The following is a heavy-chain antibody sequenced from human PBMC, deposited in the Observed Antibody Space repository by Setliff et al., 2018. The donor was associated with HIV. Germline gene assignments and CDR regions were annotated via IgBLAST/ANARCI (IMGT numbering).Heavy chain of an antibody. Sequence: ASVKVSCKASGYIFTNYAMQWVRQAPGQGLEWMGWINAGNGSTKYSQKFQGRVTITRDTSASTAYMDVTSLRSEDTAVYYCAGGRFSSSWYFNWFDPWGQGTLVTVSS. D-gene: IGHD6-13*01. V-gene: IGHV1-3*01. J-gene: IGHJ5*02. CDR1: GYIFTNYA. CDR2: INAGNGST. CDR3: AGGRFSSSWYFNWFDP.